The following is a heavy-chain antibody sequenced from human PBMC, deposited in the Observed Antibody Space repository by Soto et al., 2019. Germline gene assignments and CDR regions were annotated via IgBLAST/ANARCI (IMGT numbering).Heavy chain of an antibody. D-gene: IGHD6-19*01. CDR2: IYYSGST. Sequence: SETLSLTSTVAGGSISSSSYYWGWIRQPPGKGLEWIGSIYYSGSTYYNPSLKSRVTISVDTSKNQFSLKLSSVTAADTAVYYCARLIAVAPRWFDPWGQGTLVTVSS. CDR1: GGSISSSSYY. CDR3: ARLIAVAPRWFDP. J-gene: IGHJ5*02. V-gene: IGHV4-39*01.